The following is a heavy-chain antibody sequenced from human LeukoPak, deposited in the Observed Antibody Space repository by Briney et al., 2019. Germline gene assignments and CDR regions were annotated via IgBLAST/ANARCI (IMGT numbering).Heavy chain of an antibody. CDR1: GFTVSSNY. CDR3: AKAYRTSITMVRGVLFDY. V-gene: IGHV3-23*01. CDR2: ISGSGGST. Sequence: GGSLRLSCAAFGFTVSSNYMSWVRQAPGKGLEWVSAISGSGGSTYYADSVKGRFTISRDNSKNTLYLQMNSLRAEDTAVYYCAKAYRTSITMVRGVLFDYWGQGTLVTVSS. D-gene: IGHD3-10*01. J-gene: IGHJ4*02.